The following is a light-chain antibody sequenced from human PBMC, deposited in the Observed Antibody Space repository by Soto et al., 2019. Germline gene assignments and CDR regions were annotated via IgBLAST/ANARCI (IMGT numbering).Light chain of an antibody. CDR1: QSISSY. CDR3: QQSYSTPIT. CDR2: AAS. J-gene: IGKJ5*01. Sequence: DIQMTQSPSSVSASKGDRVTITSRASQSISSYLNWYQQKPGKAPKLLIYAASSLQSGVPSRFSGSGSGTDFTLTISSLQPEDFATYYCQQSYSTPITFGQGRRLEIK. V-gene: IGKV1-39*01.